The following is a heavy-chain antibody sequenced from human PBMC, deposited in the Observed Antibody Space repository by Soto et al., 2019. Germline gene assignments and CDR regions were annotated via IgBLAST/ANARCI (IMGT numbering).Heavy chain of an antibody. V-gene: IGHV4-59*08. CDR2: IYYSGST. Sequence: ASETLSLTCTVSGGSISRYYWSWIRQPPGKGLEWIGYIYYSGSTNYNPSLKSRVTISVDTSKNQFSLKLSSVTAADTAVYYCARQGDTAMAEAYYFDYWGQGTLVTAPQ. J-gene: IGHJ4*02. D-gene: IGHD5-18*01. CDR1: GGSISRYY. CDR3: ARQGDTAMAEAYYFDY.